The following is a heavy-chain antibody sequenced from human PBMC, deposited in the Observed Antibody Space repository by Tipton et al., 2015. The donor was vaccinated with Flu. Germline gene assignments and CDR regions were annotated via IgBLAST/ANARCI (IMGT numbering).Heavy chain of an antibody. D-gene: IGHD3-22*01. CDR3: AREYSSGYYYGSWGAFDI. V-gene: IGHV4-31*03. J-gene: IGHJ3*02. Sequence: LRLSCTVSGGSISSYYWSWIRQHPGKGVEWIGYIYYSGSTYYNPSLKSRVTISVDTSKNQFSLKLSSVTAADTAVYYCAREYSSGYYYGSWGAFDIWGQGTMVTVSS. CDR2: IYYSGST. CDR1: GGSISSYY.